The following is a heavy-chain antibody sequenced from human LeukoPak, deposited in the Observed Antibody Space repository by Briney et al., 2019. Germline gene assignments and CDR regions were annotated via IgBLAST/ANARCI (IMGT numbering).Heavy chain of an antibody. D-gene: IGHD3-10*01. J-gene: IGHJ4*02. CDR2: ISSSSSYI. CDR3: AREAGYYGSGSYYSVFDY. CDR1: GFTFSSYS. V-gene: IGHV3-21*01. Sequence: PGGSLRLSCAASGFTFSSYSMNWVRQAPGKGLEWVSSISSSSSYIYYADSVKGRFTISRDNPKTSLYLQMNSLTAEDTAVYYCAREAGYYGSGSYYSVFDYWGQGTLVTVSS.